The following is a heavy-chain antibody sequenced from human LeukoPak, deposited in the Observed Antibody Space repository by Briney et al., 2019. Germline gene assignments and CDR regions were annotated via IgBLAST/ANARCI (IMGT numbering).Heavy chain of an antibody. D-gene: IGHD1-26*01. CDR1: GFTFSSYE. J-gene: IGHJ4*02. CDR3: ARGGLGGATGRSMGY. V-gene: IGHV3-48*03. CDR2: ISSSGSTI. Sequence: GGSLRLSCAASGFTFSSYEMNWVRQAPGKGLEWVSYISSSGSTIYYADSVKGRFTISRDNAKNSLYLQMNSLRAEDTAVYYCARGGLGGATGRSMGYWGQGTLVTVSS.